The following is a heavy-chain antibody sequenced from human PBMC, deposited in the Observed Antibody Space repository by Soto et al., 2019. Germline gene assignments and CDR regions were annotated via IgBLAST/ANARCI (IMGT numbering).Heavy chain of an antibody. J-gene: IGHJ4*02. CDR2: IYWDDDK. D-gene: IGHD1-1*01. CDR1: GFSLTTSPMG. CDR3: AHGLSGYSWNGGYFDY. V-gene: IGHV2-5*02. Sequence: QITLKESGPTLVKPTQTLTLTCTFSGFSLTTSPMGVGWIRQPPGKALEWLVGIYWDDDKRDSPSLKSRLTITKVSTKKQVVLTMTNMDPVDTATYYCAHGLSGYSWNGGYFDYWGQGALVTVSS.